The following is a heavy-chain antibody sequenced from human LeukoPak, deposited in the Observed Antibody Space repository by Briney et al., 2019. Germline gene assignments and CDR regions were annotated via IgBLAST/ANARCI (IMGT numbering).Heavy chain of an antibody. V-gene: IGHV3-7*04. CDR1: GFTFSSYW. Sequence: GGSLRLSCAASGFTFSSYWMSWVRQAPGKGLEWVANIKQDGSEKYYVDSMKGRFTISRDNAKNSLYLQMNSLRAEDTAVYYCARDRVDYDSSGYYYDYWGQGTLVTVSS. CDR3: ARDRVDYDSSGYYYDY. CDR2: IKQDGSEK. D-gene: IGHD3-22*01. J-gene: IGHJ4*02.